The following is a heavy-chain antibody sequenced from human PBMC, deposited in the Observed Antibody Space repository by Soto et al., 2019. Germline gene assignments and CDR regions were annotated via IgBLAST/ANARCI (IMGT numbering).Heavy chain of an antibody. V-gene: IGHV4-31*03. CDR1: GGSISSGGYY. J-gene: IGHJ5*02. Sequence: SETLSLTCTVSGGSISSGGYYWSWIRQHPGKGLEWIGYIYYSGSTYYNPSLKSRVTISVDTSKNQFSLKPSSVTAADTAVYYCARGGYSSPWFDPWGQGTLVTVSS. CDR3: ARGGYSSPWFDP. D-gene: IGHD6-13*01. CDR2: IYYSGST.